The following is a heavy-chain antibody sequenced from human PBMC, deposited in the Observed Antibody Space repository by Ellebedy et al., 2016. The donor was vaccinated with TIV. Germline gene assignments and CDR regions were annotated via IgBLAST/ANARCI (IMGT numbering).Heavy chain of an antibody. Sequence: SGPTLVKPTQTLTLTCTFSGFSLSTSEMRVSWLRQPPGKALEWLARIDWDDDKFYTTSLKTRLSIAKDTSKNQVVLTMSDVDPVDTGTYYCARTSVCGDGSCYPDSWGPGILVAVSS. J-gene: IGHJ5*01. CDR3: ARTSVCGDGSCYPDS. V-gene: IGHV2-70*04. D-gene: IGHD2-15*01. CDR2: IDWDDDK. CDR1: GFSLSTSEMR.